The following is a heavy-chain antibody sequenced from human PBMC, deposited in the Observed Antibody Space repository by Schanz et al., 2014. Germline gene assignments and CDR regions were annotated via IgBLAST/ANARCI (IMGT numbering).Heavy chain of an antibody. CDR3: ARENLNWEAFDI. Sequence: EVQLVESGGGLVQPGRSLRLSCAASGFTFDDYAMHWVRQAPGKGPEWVANIEGDGSRKQYVDSVEGRFTISRDNAKNSLYLEMTSLRGEDTAVYYCARENLNWEAFDIWGQGTVVTVSS. V-gene: IGHV3-7*03. CDR2: IEGDGSRK. J-gene: IGHJ3*02. CDR1: GFTFDDYA. D-gene: IGHD7-27*01.